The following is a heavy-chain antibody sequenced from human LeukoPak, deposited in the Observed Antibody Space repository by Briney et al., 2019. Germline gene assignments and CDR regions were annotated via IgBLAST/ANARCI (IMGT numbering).Heavy chain of an antibody. V-gene: IGHV1-18*01. CDR2: ISAYNGNT. Sequence: ASVKVSCKASGYTFTSYGISWVRQAPGQGLEWMGWISAYNGNTNYAQKFQARVTMTTDTSTNTAYMQVRSLRSDDTAVYYCARAPTRHLLGRDAFDLWGQGTMVIVST. CDR1: GYTFTSYG. CDR3: ARAPTRHLLGRDAFDL. J-gene: IGHJ3*01. D-gene: IGHD2-15*01.